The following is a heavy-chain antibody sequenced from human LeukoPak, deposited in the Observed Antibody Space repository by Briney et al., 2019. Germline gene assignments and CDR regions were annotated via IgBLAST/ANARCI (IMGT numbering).Heavy chain of an antibody. CDR3: ARDVSYYYDSSGPHRAFDI. D-gene: IGHD3-22*01. CDR1: GFTFSSYS. Sequence: GGSLRLSCAASGFTFSSYSMNWVRQAPGKGLEWVSSISSSSSYIYYADSVKGRFTISRDNAKNSLYLQMNSLRAEDTAVYYCARDVSYYYDSSGPHRAFDIWGQGTMVTVSS. CDR2: ISSSSSYI. J-gene: IGHJ3*02. V-gene: IGHV3-21*01.